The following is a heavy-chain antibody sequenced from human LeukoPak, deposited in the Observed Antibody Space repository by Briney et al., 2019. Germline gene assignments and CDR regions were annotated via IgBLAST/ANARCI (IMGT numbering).Heavy chain of an antibody. CDR1: EYDFANYW. D-gene: IGHD2/OR15-2a*01. J-gene: IGHJ5*02. Sequence: GESLRISCKGPEYDFANYWIGWVRQVPGRGIEWMGIVYPTDSTIHYSPSFQGRVTISIDRSVSTAYLQWTSLKASDSAMYSCARRRYFDTYLDPWGQGTLVTVSS. CDR3: ARRRYFDTYLDP. CDR2: VYPTDSTI. V-gene: IGHV5-51*01.